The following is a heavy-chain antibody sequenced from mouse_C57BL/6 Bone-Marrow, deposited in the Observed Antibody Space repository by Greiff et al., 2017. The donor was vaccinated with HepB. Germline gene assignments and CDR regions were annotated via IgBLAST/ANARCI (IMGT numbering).Heavy chain of an antibody. D-gene: IGHD1-1*01. CDR1: YTFSRRVH. CDR3: SEDSAFCYCACRGIYYYGSSLRWYFDV. V-gene: IGHV1-87*01. J-gene: IGHJ1*03. Sequence: QVQLKESGPELARPWASVKISCQAFYTFSRRVHFAIRDTNYWMQWVKQRPGQGLEWIGAIYPGNGDTSYNQKCKGKATLTADKSSSTSYIQLSSLTSEDSAFCYCACRGIYYYGSSLRWYFDVWGTGTTVTVSS. CDR2: GQGLEWIG.